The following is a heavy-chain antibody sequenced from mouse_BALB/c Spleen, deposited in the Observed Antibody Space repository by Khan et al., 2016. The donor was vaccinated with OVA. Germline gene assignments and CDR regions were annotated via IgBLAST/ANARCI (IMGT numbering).Heavy chain of an antibody. J-gene: IGHJ1*01. D-gene: IGHD2-3*01. CDR2: ISPANGNT. Sequence: VQLQQSGAELVKPGPSVKLSCTASGFNIKDTYLHWVKQRPEQGLEWIGRISPANGNTQYDPKFQGQAAITSDTSSNTSYLQLNSLTSEDTAVYYGAHPSYDPRDVEVWGAGTTVTVS. V-gene: IGHV14-3*02. CDR3: AHPSYDPRDVEV. CDR1: GFNIKDTY.